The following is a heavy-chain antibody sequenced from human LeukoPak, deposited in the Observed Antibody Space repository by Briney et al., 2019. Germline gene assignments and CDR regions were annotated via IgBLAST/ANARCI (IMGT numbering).Heavy chain of an antibody. CDR2: IYYSGST. CDR1: GGSISSGGYY. V-gene: IGHV4-31*03. D-gene: IGHD3-22*01. J-gene: IGHJ4*02. Sequence: SQTLSLTCTVSGGSISSGGYYWSWIRQHPGKGLEWIGYIYYSGSTYYNPSLKSRVTISVDASKNQFSLKLSSVTAADTAVYYCARDSYDSSGYTFDYWGQGTLVTVSS. CDR3: ARDSYDSSGYTFDY.